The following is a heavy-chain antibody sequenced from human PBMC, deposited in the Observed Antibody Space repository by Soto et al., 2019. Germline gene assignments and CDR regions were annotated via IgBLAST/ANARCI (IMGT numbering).Heavy chain of an antibody. CDR1: GFTFSSYS. D-gene: IGHD2-15*01. V-gene: IGHV3-48*01. CDR3: ARDSAELIVVDAFDI. CDR2: ISSSSSTI. Sequence: EVQLVESGGGLVQPGGSLRLSCAASGFTFSSYSMNWVRQAPGKGLEWVSYISSSSSTIYYADSVKGRFTISRDNAKNSLYLQMNRLRAEDTAVYYCARDSAELIVVDAFDIWGQGTMVTVSS. J-gene: IGHJ3*02.